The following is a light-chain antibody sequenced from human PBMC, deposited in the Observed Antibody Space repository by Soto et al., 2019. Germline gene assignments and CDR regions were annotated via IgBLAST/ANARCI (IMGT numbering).Light chain of an antibody. CDR3: AAWDASLDGYV. V-gene: IGLV1-44*01. CDR2: SYD. CDR1: ISNLGDNT. Sequence: QSVLTQPPSASGTPGQRVTISCSTSISNLGDNTVNWYQQVPGTAPKLLIYSYDQRPSGVPDRFSGSKSGTSASLAISGLQSEDEADYYCAAWDASLDGYVFGTGTKSPS. J-gene: IGLJ1*01.